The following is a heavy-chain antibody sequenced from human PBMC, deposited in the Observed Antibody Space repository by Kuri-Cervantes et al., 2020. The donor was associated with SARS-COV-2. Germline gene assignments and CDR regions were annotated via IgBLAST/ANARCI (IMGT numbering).Heavy chain of an antibody. V-gene: IGHV3-30-3*01. D-gene: IGHD3/OR15-3a*01. CDR3: ARFRGYDFWSGWGTHDF. CDR1: GFTFSSYA. CDR2: ISYDGSNK. Sequence: GESLKISCAASGFTFSSYAMHWVRQAPGKGLEWVAVISYDGSNKYYADSVKGRFTISRDNSKNTLYLEMNNLRADDTAVYYCARFRGYDFWSGWGTHDFWGQGTVVTVSS. J-gene: IGHJ4*02.